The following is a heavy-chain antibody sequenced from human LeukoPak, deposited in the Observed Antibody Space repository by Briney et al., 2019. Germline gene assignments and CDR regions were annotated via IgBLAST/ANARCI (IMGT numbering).Heavy chain of an antibody. J-gene: IGHJ4*02. CDR1: GFTISDYY. D-gene: IGHD3-22*01. CDR3: ARDAIDSSGFDFDY. CDR2: ISTSAGTI. V-gene: IGHV3-11*01. Sequence: PGESLGLSCAASGFTISDYYMTWIRQAPGKGLEWISYISTSAGTIYYADSVKGRFTISRDNAKNSLYLQMNSLRAEDTAVYYCARDAIDSSGFDFDYWGQGTLVTVSS.